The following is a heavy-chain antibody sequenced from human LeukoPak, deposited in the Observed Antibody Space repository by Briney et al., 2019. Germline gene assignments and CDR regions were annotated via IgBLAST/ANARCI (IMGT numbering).Heavy chain of an antibody. CDR1: GFTFDDYA. V-gene: IGHV3-9*01. J-gene: IGHJ6*02. CDR3: ANDMATFSWYKGGVAGSYYYYYGMDV. D-gene: IGHD6-13*01. Sequence: GRSLRLSCAASGFTFDDYAMHWVRQAPGKGMEWVSGISWNSGSIGYADSVKGRFTISRDNAKNSLYLQMNSLRAEDTALYYCANDMATFSWYKGGVAGSYYYYYGMDVWGQGTTVTVSS. CDR2: ISWNSGSI.